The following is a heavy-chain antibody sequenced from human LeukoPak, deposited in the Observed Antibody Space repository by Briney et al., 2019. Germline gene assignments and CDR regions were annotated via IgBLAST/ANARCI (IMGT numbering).Heavy chain of an antibody. D-gene: IGHD3-22*01. CDR2: IKQDGSEK. Sequence: PGGSLRLSCAASTFTFSNYAMSWVRQAPGKGLEWVANIKQDGSEKYYVDSVKGRFTISRDNAKNSLYLQMNSLRAEDTAVYYCARLNYYDSSGYPPAFGIWGQGTMVTVSS. CDR1: TFTFSNYA. J-gene: IGHJ3*02. V-gene: IGHV3-7*01. CDR3: ARLNYYDSSGYPPAFGI.